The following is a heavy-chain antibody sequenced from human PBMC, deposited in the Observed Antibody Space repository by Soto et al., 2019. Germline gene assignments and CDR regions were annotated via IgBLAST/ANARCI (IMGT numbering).Heavy chain of an antibody. CDR1: GFNFNTHG. CDR3: AKGFIVVVTVIRPDDAFDV. Sequence: GGSLRLSCDASGFNFNTHGMHWVRQAPGRGLEWVAVVSFDGNNEYYADSVKGRFTVSREPSKSTVFLEMKSLRAEDTAVYYCAKGFIVVVTVIRPDDAFDVWGQGTLVTVSS. J-gene: IGHJ3*01. V-gene: IGHV3-30*18. CDR2: VSFDGNNE. D-gene: IGHD2-21*02.